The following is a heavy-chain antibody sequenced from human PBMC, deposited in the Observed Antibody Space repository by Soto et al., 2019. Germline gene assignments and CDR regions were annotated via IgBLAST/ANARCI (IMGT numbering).Heavy chain of an antibody. J-gene: IGHJ5*02. CDR3: ARGRSYSSGWGTRYWFDP. D-gene: IGHD6-19*01. Sequence: QVQLQQWGAGLLKPSETLSLTCAVYGGSFSGYYWSWIRQPPGKGLEWIGEINHSGSTNYHPSLKSRVTISVDTFTKQFYPKLSSVTAAATAVYYCARGRSYSSGWGTRYWFDPWGQGTLVTVSS. V-gene: IGHV4-34*01. CDR1: GGSFSGYY. CDR2: INHSGST.